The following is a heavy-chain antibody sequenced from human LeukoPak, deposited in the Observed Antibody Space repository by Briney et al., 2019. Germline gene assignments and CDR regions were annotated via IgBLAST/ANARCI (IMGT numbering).Heavy chain of an antibody. D-gene: IGHD7-27*01. V-gene: IGHV4-38-2*02. Sequence: NPSETLSLTCSVSGYSISSGYFWGWIRQPPGKRPEWIATTHHRGATYYNPSLKSRVTLSVDMSKNQVSLKLTSVTAADMAVYYCTREVWGSTFPDYWGQGTLVTVSS. CDR2: THHRGAT. CDR1: GYSISSGYF. CDR3: TREVWGSTFPDY. J-gene: IGHJ4*02.